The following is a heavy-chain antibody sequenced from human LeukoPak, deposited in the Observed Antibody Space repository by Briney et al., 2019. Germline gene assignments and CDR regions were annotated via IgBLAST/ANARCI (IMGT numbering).Heavy chain of an antibody. CDR2: IIPIFGTA. D-gene: IGHD7-27*01. Sequence: GASVKVSCKASGGTFSSYAISWVRQAPGQGLEWMGGIIPIFGTANYAQKFQGRVTITADESTSTAYMELSSLRSEDTAVYYCASSYWGHDAFDIWGQGTMVTVSS. J-gene: IGHJ3*02. CDR1: GGTFSSYA. V-gene: IGHV1-69*13. CDR3: ASSYWGHDAFDI.